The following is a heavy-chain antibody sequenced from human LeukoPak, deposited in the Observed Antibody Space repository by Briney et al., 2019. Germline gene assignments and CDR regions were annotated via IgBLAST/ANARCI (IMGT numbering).Heavy chain of an antibody. Sequence: GGSLRLSCAASGFTFSSYGMHWVRQAPGKGLEWVAVISYDGSNKYYADSVKGRFTISRNNSKNTLDLQMNSLRAEDTAVYYCAKDGNYYFEYFDYWGQGTLVTVSS. CDR3: AKDGNYYFEYFDY. J-gene: IGHJ4*02. CDR2: ISYDGSNK. V-gene: IGHV3-30*18. D-gene: IGHD3-22*01. CDR1: GFTFSSYG.